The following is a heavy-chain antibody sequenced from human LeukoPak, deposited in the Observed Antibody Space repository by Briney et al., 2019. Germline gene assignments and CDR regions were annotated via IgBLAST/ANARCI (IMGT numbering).Heavy chain of an antibody. V-gene: IGHV3-30-3*01. J-gene: IGHJ4*02. Sequence: GGSLRLSCAASGFTFSSYAMHWVRQGPGKGLEWVAVISYDGSNKYYADSVKGRFTISRDNSKNTLYLQMNSLRAEDTAVYYCAREGTRWLQFGYFDYWGQGTLVTVSS. CDR1: GFTFSSYA. CDR2: ISYDGSNK. D-gene: IGHD5-12*01. CDR3: AREGTRWLQFGYFDY.